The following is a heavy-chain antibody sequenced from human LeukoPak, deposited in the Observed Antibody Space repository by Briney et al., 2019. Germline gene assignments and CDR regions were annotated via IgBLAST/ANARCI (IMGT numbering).Heavy chain of an antibody. CDR3: ARETTGVHFFDY. J-gene: IGHJ4*02. V-gene: IGHV4-59*01. CDR1: GGSISSYY. D-gene: IGHD4-11*01. Sequence: PSETLSLTCTVSGGSISSYYWSWIRQPPGKGLEWVGYIYYSGSTNYNPSLYSRVTISVDTSKNQFSLKVSSVTAADTAVYYCARETTGVHFFDYWGLGILVTVSS. CDR2: IYYSGST.